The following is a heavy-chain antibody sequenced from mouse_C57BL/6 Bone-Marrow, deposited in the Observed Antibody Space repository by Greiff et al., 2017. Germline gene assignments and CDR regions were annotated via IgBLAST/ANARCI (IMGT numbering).Heavy chain of an antibody. D-gene: IGHD2-4*01. J-gene: IGHJ1*03. CDR3: ARWGDYDESLYFDV. CDR1: GYTFTDYY. V-gene: IGHV1-26*01. Sequence: VQLQQSGPELVKPGASVKISCKASGYTFTDYYMNWVKQSHGKSLEWIGDINPNNGGTSYNQKFKGKATLTVDKSSSTAYMELRSLTSEDSAVYYGARWGDYDESLYFDVWGTGTTVTVSS. CDR2: INPNNGGT.